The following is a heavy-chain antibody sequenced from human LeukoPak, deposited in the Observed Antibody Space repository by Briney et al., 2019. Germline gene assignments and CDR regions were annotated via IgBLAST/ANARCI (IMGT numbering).Heavy chain of an antibody. Sequence: GGSLRLSCAASGFTFSDYYMSWIRQAPGKGLEWVSYISSSSSYTNYADPVKGRFTISRDNAKNSLYLQMNSLRAEDTAVYYCARTQLGELPRPENWFDPWGQGTLVTVSS. CDR1: GFTFSDYY. J-gene: IGHJ5*02. V-gene: IGHV3-11*06. CDR2: ISSSSSYT. CDR3: ARTQLGELPRPENWFDP. D-gene: IGHD3-10*01.